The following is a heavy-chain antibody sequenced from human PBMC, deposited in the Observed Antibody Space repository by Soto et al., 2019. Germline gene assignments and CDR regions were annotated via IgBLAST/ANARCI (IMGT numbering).Heavy chain of an antibody. J-gene: IGHJ5*02. CDR3: ARDRDYYGSGSPTVGWFDP. V-gene: IGHV1-18*04. CDR1: GYTFTSYG. CDR2: ISAYNGNT. D-gene: IGHD3-10*01. Sequence: ASVKVSCKASGYTFTSYGISWVRQAPGQGLEWMGWISAYNGNTNYAQKLQGRVTMTTHTSTSTAYMELRSLRSDDTAVYYCARDRDYYGSGSPTVGWFDPWGQGTLVPVSS.